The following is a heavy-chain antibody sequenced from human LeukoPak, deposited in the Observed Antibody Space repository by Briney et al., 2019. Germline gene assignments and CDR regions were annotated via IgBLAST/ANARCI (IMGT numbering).Heavy chain of an antibody. Sequence: SQTLSLTCAISGDSVSSNSGAWNWLRQSPSRGFEWLGRTYYRSKWYYDYAVSLKSRITINPDTSKNQFSLQLNSVTPEDTAVYYCARDSYGYMDVWGKGTTVTISS. CDR1: GDSVSSNSGA. V-gene: IGHV6-1*01. D-gene: IGHD4-17*01. CDR3: ARDSYGYMDV. J-gene: IGHJ6*03. CDR2: TYYRSKWYY.